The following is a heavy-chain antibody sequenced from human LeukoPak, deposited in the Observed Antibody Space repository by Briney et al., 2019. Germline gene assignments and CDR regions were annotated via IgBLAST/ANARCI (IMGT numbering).Heavy chain of an antibody. CDR2: MNPNSGNT. CDR1: GYTFTSYD. J-gene: IGHJ4*02. Sequence: GASVKVSCKASGYTFTSYDINWVRQATGQGLEWMGWMNPNSGNTGYAQKFQGRVTMTRNTSISTAYMELSSLRSEDTAVYYCARDSSGGTTHELDYWGQGTLVTVSS. D-gene: IGHD6-19*01. CDR3: ARDSSGGTTHELDY. V-gene: IGHV1-8*01.